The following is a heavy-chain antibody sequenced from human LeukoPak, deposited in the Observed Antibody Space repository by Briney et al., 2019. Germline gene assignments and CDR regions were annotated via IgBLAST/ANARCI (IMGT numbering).Heavy chain of an antibody. D-gene: IGHD6-19*01. CDR1: GFTFSSYS. V-gene: IGHV3-21*01. J-gene: IGHJ6*03. CDR2: ISSSSSYI. CDR3: ARGGEQWLVYYYYYMDV. Sequence: PRGSLRLSCAASGFTFSSYSMNWVRQAPGKGLEWVSSISSSSSYIYYADSVKGRFTISRDNAKNSLYLQMNSLRAEDTAVYYCARGGEQWLVYYYYYMDVWGKGTTVTIPS.